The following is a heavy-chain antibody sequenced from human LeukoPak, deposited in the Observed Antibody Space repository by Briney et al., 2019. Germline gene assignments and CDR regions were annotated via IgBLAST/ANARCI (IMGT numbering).Heavy chain of an antibody. CDR3: AKTTTGYSSGRFPGWPVDY. CDR2: IFGSGGST. J-gene: IGHJ4*02. D-gene: IGHD6-19*01. V-gene: IGHV3-23*01. Sequence: GGSLRLSCAASGFTFSSYAMYWVRQAPGKGLEWVSGIFGSGGSTHYADSVKGRFTISRDNSKNTVYLQMNSLRAEDTAVYYCAKTTTGYSSGRFPGWPVDYWGQGILVTVSS. CDR1: GFTFSSYA.